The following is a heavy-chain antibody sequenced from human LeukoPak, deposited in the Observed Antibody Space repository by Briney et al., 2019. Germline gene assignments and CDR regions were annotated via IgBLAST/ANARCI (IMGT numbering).Heavy chain of an antibody. CDR3: ARRDYGSLYYYYGMDV. D-gene: IGHD3-16*01. CDR2: IYPGDSDT. CDR1: GYSFTSYW. Sequence: GSLKISCKGSGYSFTSYWIGWVRQMPGKGLEWMGLIYPGDSDTRYSPSFQGQVTISADKSISTAYLQWSSLKASDTAMYYCARRDYGSLYYYYGMDVWGKGTTVTVSS. V-gene: IGHV5-51*01. J-gene: IGHJ6*04.